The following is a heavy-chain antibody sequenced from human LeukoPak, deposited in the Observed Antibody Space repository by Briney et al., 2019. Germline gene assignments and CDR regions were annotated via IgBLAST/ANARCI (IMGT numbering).Heavy chain of an antibody. D-gene: IGHD3-22*01. CDR3: ARDVGNYYDSSGYRDY. CDR1: GGSISSYY. V-gene: IGHV4-59*12. CDR2: IYYSGST. J-gene: IGHJ4*02. Sequence: SETLSLTCTVSGGSISSYYWSWIRQPPGKGLEWIGYIYYSGSTNYNPSLKSRVTISVDTSKNQFSLKLSSVTAADTAVYYCARDVGNYYDSSGYRDYWGQGTLVTVSS.